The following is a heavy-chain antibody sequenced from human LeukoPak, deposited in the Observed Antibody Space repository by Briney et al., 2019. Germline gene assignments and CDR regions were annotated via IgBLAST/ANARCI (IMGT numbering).Heavy chain of an antibody. CDR2: ISYDGRNK. D-gene: IGHD5-12*01. J-gene: IGHJ6*02. CDR3: AKEAFNWLRSHYYGVDV. V-gene: IGHV3-30*04. Sequence: PGRSLTLSCAASGFTFSSYAMHWVRQAPGKGLEWVAVISYDGRNKYYADSVKGRFTISRDNSENTLYLQMNSLRAEDTAVYYCAKEAFNWLRSHYYGVDVWGQGTTVTVSS. CDR1: GFTFSSYA.